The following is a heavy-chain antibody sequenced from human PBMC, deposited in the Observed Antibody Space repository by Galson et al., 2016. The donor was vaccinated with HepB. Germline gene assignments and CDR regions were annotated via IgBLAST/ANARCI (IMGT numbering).Heavy chain of an antibody. CDR2: IYPGDSDT. CDR1: GYTFTNNW. CDR3: ARQYSSTWYIKEYYFDY. V-gene: IGHV5-51*01. J-gene: IGHJ4*02. Sequence: QSGAEVKKPGESLRISCKGSGYTFTNNWIGWVRQMPGKGLEWMGIIYPGDSDTRYSPSFQGQVTISADKSISTAYLQWSSLKASDTAMYYCARQYSSTWYIKEYYFDYWGQGTLVTVSS. D-gene: IGHD6-13*01.